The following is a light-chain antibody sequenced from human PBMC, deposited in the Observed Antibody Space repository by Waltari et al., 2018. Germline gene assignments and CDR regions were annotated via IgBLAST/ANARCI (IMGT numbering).Light chain of an antibody. CDR3: AAWDDSLSVYV. J-gene: IGLJ1*01. V-gene: IGLV1-47*01. CDR1: SSNIGSKY. CDR2: GNN. Sequence: QSVLTQPPSASGTPGQRVTISCSGSSSNIGSKYVYWYQQLPGTAPKLLIYGNNQRPSGVPDRFAGSKSGTSASLAISGLRSEDEADYYCAAWDDSLSVYVFGTGTKVTVL.